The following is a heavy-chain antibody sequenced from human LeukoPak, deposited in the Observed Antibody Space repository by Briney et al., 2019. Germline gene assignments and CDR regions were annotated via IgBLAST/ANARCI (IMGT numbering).Heavy chain of an antibody. V-gene: IGHV3-21*01. CDR1: GFTFSSYS. Sequence: GGSLRLSCAASGFTFSSYSMNWVRQAPGKGLEWVSSISSSSSYIYYADSVKGRFTISRDNAKSSLYLQMNSLRAEDTAVYYCARAKFNSHSSSWYVENDAFDIWGQGTMVTVSS. D-gene: IGHD6-13*01. CDR3: ARAKFNSHSSSWYVENDAFDI. CDR2: ISSSSSYI. J-gene: IGHJ3*02.